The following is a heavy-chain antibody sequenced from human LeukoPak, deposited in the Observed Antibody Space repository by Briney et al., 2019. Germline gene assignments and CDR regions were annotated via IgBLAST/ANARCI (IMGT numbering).Heavy chain of an antibody. CDR3: ARQGYYDSSGDGAFDI. CDR2: IYYSGST. J-gene: IGHJ3*02. V-gene: IGHV4-39*01. D-gene: IGHD3-22*01. CDR1: GGSISSSSYY. Sequence: PSETLSLTCTVSGGSISSSSYYWGWIRQPPGKGLEWIGSIYYSGSTYYNPSLKSRVTTSVDTSKNQFSLKLSSVTAADTAVYYCARQGYYDSSGDGAFDIWGQGTMVTVSS.